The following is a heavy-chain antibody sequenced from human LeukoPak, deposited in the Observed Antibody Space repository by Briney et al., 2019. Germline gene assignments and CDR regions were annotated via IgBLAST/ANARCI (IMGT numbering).Heavy chain of an antibody. D-gene: IGHD6-13*01. CDR3: ARGGGYTSSWYWLSRGHDAFDI. CDR1: GYTFTSYD. V-gene: IGHV1-8*01. Sequence: ASVKASCKASGYTFTSYDINWVRQATGQGLEWMGWMNPNSGNTGYAQKFQGRVTITRNTSISTAYMELSSLRSEDTAVYYCARGGGYTSSWYWLSRGHDAFDIWGQGTMVTVSS. CDR2: MNPNSGNT. J-gene: IGHJ3*02.